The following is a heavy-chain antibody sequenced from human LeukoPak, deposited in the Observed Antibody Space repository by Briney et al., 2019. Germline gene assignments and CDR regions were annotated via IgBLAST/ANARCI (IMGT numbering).Heavy chain of an antibody. CDR1: GRSFSGYY. V-gene: IGHV4-34*01. D-gene: IGHD3-3*01. CDR3: ARGPFWSGYAAHINWFDP. CDR2: INHSGST. Sequence: SETLSLTCAVYGRSFSGYYWSWIRQPPGKGLEWIGEINHSGSTNYNPSLKSRVTISVDTSKNQFSLKLSSVTAADTAVYYCARGPFWSGYAAHINWFDPWGQGTLVTVSS. J-gene: IGHJ5*02.